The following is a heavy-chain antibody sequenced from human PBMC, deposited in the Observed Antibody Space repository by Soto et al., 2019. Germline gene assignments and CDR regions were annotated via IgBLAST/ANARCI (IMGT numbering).Heavy chain of an antibody. CDR1: AYTFTIYS. D-gene: IGHD2-15*01. CDR3: ARAIVVVVAATPGAFDV. CDR2: INAGNGNT. J-gene: IGHJ3*01. Sequence: ASVKVSRKASAYTFTIYSLHWVRQAPGQRLERMGWINAGNGNTKYSQKFQGRVTITRDTSASTAYMELSSLRSEDTAVYYCARAIVVVVAATPGAFDVWGQGTMFTVSS. V-gene: IGHV1-3*01.